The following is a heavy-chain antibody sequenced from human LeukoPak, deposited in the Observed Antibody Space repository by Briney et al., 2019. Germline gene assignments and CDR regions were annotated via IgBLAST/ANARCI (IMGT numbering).Heavy chain of an antibody. J-gene: IGHJ4*02. V-gene: IGHV6-1*01. CDR1: GDSVSTNSAA. CDR2: TYYRSKWHN. CDR3: ARGFGVAVAGPYYFDY. D-gene: IGHD6-19*01. Sequence: SQTLSLTCALSGDSVSTNSAAWNWLRQSPSRGLEWLGRTYYRSKWHNDYAVSVKSRMTINADTSNNQFSLQLNSVTPEDTAVYYCARGFGVAVAGPYYFDYWGQGTLVTVSS.